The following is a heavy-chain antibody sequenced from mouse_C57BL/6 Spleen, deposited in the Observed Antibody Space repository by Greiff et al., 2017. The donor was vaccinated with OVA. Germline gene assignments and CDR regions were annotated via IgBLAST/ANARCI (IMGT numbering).Heavy chain of an antibody. D-gene: IGHD2-2*01. CDR2: IDPSDSYT. CDR1: GYTFTSYW. Sequence: VQLQQPGAELVMPGASVKLSCKASGYTFTSYWMHWVKQRPGQGLEWIGEIDPSDSYTNYNQKFKGKSTLTVDKSSSTAYMQLSSLTSEDSAVYYCARRMVTDYYAMDYWGQGTSGTVSS. V-gene: IGHV1-69*01. CDR3: ARRMVTDYYAMDY. J-gene: IGHJ4*01.